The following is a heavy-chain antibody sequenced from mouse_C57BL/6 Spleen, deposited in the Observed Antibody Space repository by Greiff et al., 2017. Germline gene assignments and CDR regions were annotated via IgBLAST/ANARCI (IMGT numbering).Heavy chain of an antibody. CDR1: GFTFSSYG. J-gene: IGHJ4*01. CDR2: ISSGGSYT. Sequence: EVKLMESGGDLVKPGGSLKLSCAASGFTFSSYGMSWVRQTPDKRLEWVATISSGGSYTYYPDSVKGRFTISRDNAKNTLYLQMSSLKSEDTAMYYCARRGGRTAQATGAMDYWGQGTSVTVSS. D-gene: IGHD3-2*02. V-gene: IGHV5-6*02. CDR3: ARRGGRTAQATGAMDY.